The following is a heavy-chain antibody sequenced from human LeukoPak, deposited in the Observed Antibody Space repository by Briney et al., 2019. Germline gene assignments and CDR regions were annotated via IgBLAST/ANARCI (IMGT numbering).Heavy chain of an antibody. Sequence: PSETLSLTCAVYGGSFSGYYRSWIRQPPGKGLEWIGEINHSGSTNYNPSLKSRVTISVDTSKNQFSLKLSSVTAADTAVYYCAREKFGELLYYWGQGTLVTVSS. CDR2: INHSGST. D-gene: IGHD3-10*01. J-gene: IGHJ4*02. CDR1: GGSFSGYY. V-gene: IGHV4-34*01. CDR3: AREKFGELLYY.